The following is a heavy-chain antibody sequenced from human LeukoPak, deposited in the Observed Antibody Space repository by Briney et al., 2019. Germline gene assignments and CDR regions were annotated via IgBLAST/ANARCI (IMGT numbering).Heavy chain of an antibody. V-gene: IGHV3-7*01. Sequence: RGSLRLSCAASGFTFSSYSMNWVRQAPGKGLEWVANIKQDGSEKYYVDSVKGRFTISRDNAKNSLYLQMNSLRAEDTAVYYCARDWLAVAGNWFDPWGQGTLVTVSS. CDR3: ARDWLAVAGNWFDP. J-gene: IGHJ5*02. D-gene: IGHD6-19*01. CDR1: GFTFSSYS. CDR2: IKQDGSEK.